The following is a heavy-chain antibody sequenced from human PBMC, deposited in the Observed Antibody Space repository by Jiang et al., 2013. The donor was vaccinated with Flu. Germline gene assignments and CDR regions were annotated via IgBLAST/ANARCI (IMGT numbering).Heavy chain of an antibody. J-gene: IGHJ6*02. Sequence: QSGSELKKPGASVKVSCKASGYSFTNYALTWVRQAPGQGLEWMGWINTGTGDPTYAQAFTGRFVFSSDTSVSTAYLHISGLKTDDTAVYYCAREGYYFDTTGSPRSHGLDVWGQG. V-gene: IGHV7-4-1*02. CDR2: INTGTGDP. CDR3: AREGYYFDTTGSPRSHGLDV. D-gene: IGHD3-22*01. CDR1: GYSFTNYA.